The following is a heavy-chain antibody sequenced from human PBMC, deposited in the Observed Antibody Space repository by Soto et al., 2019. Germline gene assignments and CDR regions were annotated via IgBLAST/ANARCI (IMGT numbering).Heavy chain of an antibody. D-gene: IGHD1-1*01. CDR3: ARWNGYGDY. V-gene: IGHV3-23*01. CDR1: GFSISTYG. CDR2: FSGSSGNT. Sequence: EVQLLESGGGLAQPGGSLRLSCAASGFSISTYGVTWVRQAPGKGLEWVSGFSGSSGNTYYADSVKGRFTISRDNSKNTGYLQMNSLRAEDTAVYYCARWNGYGDYWGQGTLVTVSS. J-gene: IGHJ4*02.